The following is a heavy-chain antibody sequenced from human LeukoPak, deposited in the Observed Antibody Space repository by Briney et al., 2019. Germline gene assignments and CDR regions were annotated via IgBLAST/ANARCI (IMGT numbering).Heavy chain of an antibody. CDR2: ISWDGGST. Sequence: PGGSLRLSCAASGFTFSSYDMHWVRQATGKGLEWVSLISWDGGSTYYADSVKGRFTISRDNSKNSLYLQMNSLRTEDTALYYCAKDGGTEGFDYWGQGTLVTVSS. V-gene: IGHV3-43*02. D-gene: IGHD3-16*01. CDR1: GFTFSSYD. J-gene: IGHJ4*02. CDR3: AKDGGTEGFDY.